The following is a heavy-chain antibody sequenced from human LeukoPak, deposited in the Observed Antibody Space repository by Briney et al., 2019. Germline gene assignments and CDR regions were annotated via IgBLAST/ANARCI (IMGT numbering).Heavy chain of an antibody. CDR1: GFTFRDSY. CDR2: ISGSSTDI. J-gene: IGHJ4*02. V-gene: IGHV3-11*05. CDR3: TRDPRRADY. Sequence: GGSLRLSCAATGFTFRDSYMTWVRQAPGKGLEWLSHISGSSTDINYSDSARGRFTISRDNAKNTVYLQMTSLRVEDTAIYYCTRDPRRADYLGQGTLVTVSS.